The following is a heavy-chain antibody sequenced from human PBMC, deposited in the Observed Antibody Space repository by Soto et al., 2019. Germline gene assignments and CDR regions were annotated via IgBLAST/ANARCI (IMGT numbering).Heavy chain of an antibody. CDR3: ARDIRATGAYYYYYYGMDV. D-gene: IGHD1-1*01. Sequence: GGSLRLSCAASGFTFSSYAMHWVRQAPGKGLEWVAVISYDGSNKYYADSVKGRFTISGDNSKNTLYLQMNSLRAEDTAVYYCARDIRATGAYYYYYYGMDVWGQGTTLTVSS. J-gene: IGHJ6*02. CDR2: ISYDGSNK. V-gene: IGHV3-30-3*01. CDR1: GFTFSSYA.